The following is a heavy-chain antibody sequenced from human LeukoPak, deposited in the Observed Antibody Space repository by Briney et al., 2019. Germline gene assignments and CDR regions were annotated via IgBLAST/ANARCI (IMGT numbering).Heavy chain of an antibody. CDR1: GGSISAHY. CDR3: ARFGTSSSRFIDR. V-gene: IGHV4-59*11. D-gene: IGHD6-6*01. CDR2: IHYSGTT. J-gene: IGHJ4*02. Sequence: PSETLSLTCTVSGGSISAHYWCWIRQPPGKGLEWIGYIHYSGTTNYYPSLKSRVTIALDTSKNQFSLKLNSVTAADTAVYYCARFGTSSSRFIDRWGQGTLVTVSS.